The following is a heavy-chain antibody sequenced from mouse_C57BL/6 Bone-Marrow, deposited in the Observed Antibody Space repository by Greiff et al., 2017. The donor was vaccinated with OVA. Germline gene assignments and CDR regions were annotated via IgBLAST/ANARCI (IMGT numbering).Heavy chain of an antibody. V-gene: IGHV1-9*01. D-gene: IGHD2-4*01. Sequence: QVQLQQPGAELVKPGASVKLSCKATGYTFTGYWIEWVKQRPGHGLEWIGEILPGSGSTNYNEKFKVKAPFNADTSSNTAYMQLSSLTTEDSAIYYCAREGLRRDYAMDYWGQGTSVTVSS. CDR1: GYTFTGYW. CDR2: ILPGSGST. CDR3: AREGLRRDYAMDY. J-gene: IGHJ4*01.